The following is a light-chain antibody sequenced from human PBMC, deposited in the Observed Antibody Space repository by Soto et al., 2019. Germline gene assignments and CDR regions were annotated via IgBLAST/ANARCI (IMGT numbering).Light chain of an antibody. V-gene: IGLV2-23*01. CDR3: CSYARGSTYV. J-gene: IGLJ1*01. CDR2: ESS. Sequence: QSALTQPASVSGSPGQSITISCTGTSSDVGNYNLVSWYQQHPGKAPKLMIYESSKRPSGVSNRFSGSKSDNTASLTISGLQAEDEAHYYCCSYARGSTYVFGTGTKLTVL. CDR1: SSDVGNYNL.